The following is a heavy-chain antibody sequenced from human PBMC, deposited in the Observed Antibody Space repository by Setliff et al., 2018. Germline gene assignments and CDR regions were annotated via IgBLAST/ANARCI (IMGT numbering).Heavy chain of an antibody. CDR2: IYHSRST. J-gene: IGHJ6*02. V-gene: IGHV4-38-2*02. Sequence: PSETLSLTCTVSGSSISSGYYWSWIRQPPGKGLEWIGSIYHSRSTYYNPSLKSRVTISVDTSKNQFSLKLSSVTAADTAVYYCASIAARYYYGMDVWGQGTTVTVSS. CDR1: GSSISSGYY. D-gene: IGHD6-6*01. CDR3: ASIAARYYYGMDV.